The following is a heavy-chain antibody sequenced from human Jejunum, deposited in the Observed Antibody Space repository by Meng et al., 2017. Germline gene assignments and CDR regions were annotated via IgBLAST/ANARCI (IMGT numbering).Heavy chain of an antibody. Sequence: GGSLRLSCKGSEYGFNSFWIGWVRQMPGKGLEWLGIVDPGDSDTRYSPSFEGQVTISADRSINTAYLQWSSLKASDTAMYYCARRGFCTSTSCYGAFDIWGQGTMVTVSS. CDR2: VDPGDSDT. CDR3: ARRGFCTSTSCYGAFDI. D-gene: IGHD2-2*01. V-gene: IGHV5-51*01. CDR1: EYGFNSFW. J-gene: IGHJ3*02.